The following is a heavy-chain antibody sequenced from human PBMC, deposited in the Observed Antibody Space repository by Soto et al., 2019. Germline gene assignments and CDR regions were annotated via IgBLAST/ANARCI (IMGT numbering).Heavy chain of an antibody. D-gene: IGHD1-26*01. Sequence: QVQLVESGGGVVQPGRSLRLSCAASEFTFRNYGMHWVRQAPGKGLEWVAVIWYDESDKYHADSVKGRFTISRDNSKNILYLQMNSLRVEDTAVYYWASAKGELLSSGMDVWGQGTTVIVSS. V-gene: IGHV3-33*01. CDR3: ASAKGELLSSGMDV. J-gene: IGHJ6*02. CDR2: IWYDESDK. CDR1: EFTFRNYG.